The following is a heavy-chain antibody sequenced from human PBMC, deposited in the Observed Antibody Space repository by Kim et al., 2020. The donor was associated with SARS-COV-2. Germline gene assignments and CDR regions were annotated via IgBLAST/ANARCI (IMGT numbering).Heavy chain of an antibody. CDR3: ARVLEGRLTEGAFDI. J-gene: IGHJ3*02. D-gene: IGHD2-8*01. Sequence: ASVKVSCKASGYTFTSYYMHWVRQAPGQGLEWMGIINPSGGSASYAQKFQGRVTMTRDTSTSTVYMELSSLRSEDTAVYYCARVLEGRLTEGAFDIWGQGTMVTVSS. CDR1: GYTFTSYY. CDR2: INPSGGSA. V-gene: IGHV1-46*01.